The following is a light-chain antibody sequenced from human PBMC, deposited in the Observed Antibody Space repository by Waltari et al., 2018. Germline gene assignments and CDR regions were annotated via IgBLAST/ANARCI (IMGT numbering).Light chain of an antibody. V-gene: IGKV3-11*01. J-gene: IGKJ3*01. CDR1: QSVSSY. CDR3: QQRSNWPIT. Sequence: EIVLTQSTATLSLSPGERATLSCRASQSVSSYLAWYQQKPGQAPRLLIYDASNRATGIPARFSGSGSGTDFTLTISSLEPEDFAVYYCQQRSNWPITFGPGTKVDIK. CDR2: DAS.